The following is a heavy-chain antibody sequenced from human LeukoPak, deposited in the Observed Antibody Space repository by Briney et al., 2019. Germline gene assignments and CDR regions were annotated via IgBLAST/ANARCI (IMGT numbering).Heavy chain of an antibody. CDR3: AYSKYYYDSSGPQYYYYGMDV. V-gene: IGHV1-8*01. D-gene: IGHD3-22*01. Sequence: GASVKVSCKASGYTFTSYDINWVRQATGQGLEWMGCMNPNSDTGYAQKFQGRVTVTRNASISTAYMELSSLRSEDTAVYYCAYSKYYYDSSGPQYYYYGMDVWGQGTTVTVSS. CDR2: MNPNSDT. J-gene: IGHJ6*02. CDR1: GYTFTSYD.